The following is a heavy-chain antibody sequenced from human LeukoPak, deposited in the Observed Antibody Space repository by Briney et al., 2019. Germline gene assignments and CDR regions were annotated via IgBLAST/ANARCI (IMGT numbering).Heavy chain of an antibody. CDR2: ISWNSGSI. J-gene: IGHJ2*01. CDR1: GFTFDDYA. D-gene: IGHD6-13*01. Sequence: PAGGSLRLSCAASGFTFDDYAMHWVRQAPGKGLEWVSGISWNSGSIGYADSVKGRFTISRDNAKNSLYLQMNSLRAEDTALYYCAKGKGYSSSSGYWYFDLWGRGTLVTVSS. CDR3: AKGKGYSSSSGYWYFDL. V-gene: IGHV3-9*01.